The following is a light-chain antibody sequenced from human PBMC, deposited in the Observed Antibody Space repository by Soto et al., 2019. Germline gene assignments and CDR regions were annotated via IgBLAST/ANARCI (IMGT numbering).Light chain of an antibody. V-gene: IGLV2-14*01. CDR2: EVS. J-gene: IGLJ1*01. CDR3: SSYTISSTYV. CDR1: SSNVGAYDY. Sequence: QSVLTQPASVSGSPGQSITISCTGISSNVGAYDYVSWYQHHPGKAPKLMIYEVSNRPSGVSTRFSGSKSVNTASLTISGLQAEDEADYYCSSYTISSTYVFGSGTKVTVL.